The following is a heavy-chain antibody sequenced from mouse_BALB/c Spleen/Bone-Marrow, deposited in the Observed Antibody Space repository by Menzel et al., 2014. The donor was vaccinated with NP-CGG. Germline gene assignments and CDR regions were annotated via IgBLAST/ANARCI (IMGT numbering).Heavy chain of an antibody. CDR1: GFSLTTYA. J-gene: IGHJ3*01. V-gene: IGHV2-4-1*01. Sequence: QVQLQQSGPGLVQPSQSLSITCTVSGFSLTTYAVHWVRQSPGKGLEWLGVIWSGGNIDYNTAFISRLSITKANSNSQVFFKMNSLQADDTAIYYCARNSDWFAYWGQGTLVTVSA. CDR3: ARNSDWFAY. CDR2: IWSGGNI.